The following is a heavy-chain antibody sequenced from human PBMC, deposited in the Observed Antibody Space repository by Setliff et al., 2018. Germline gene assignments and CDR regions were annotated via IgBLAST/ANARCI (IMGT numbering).Heavy chain of an antibody. CDR3: ARDRTAYSYGLDV. CDR1: GASIREYY. Sequence: LSLTCIVSGASIREYYWSWVRQPPGKGLEWIGNLYYNGGTSHNPSFEDRVSISRDTSKNQFSLTVQSVTAADTAVYYCARDRTAYSYGLDVWGQGTTVTVSS. V-gene: IGHV4-59*01. J-gene: IGHJ6*02. D-gene: IGHD5-18*01. CDR2: LYYNGGT.